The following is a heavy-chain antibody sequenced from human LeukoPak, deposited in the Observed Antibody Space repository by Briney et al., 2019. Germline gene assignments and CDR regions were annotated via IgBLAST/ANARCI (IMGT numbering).Heavy chain of an antibody. CDR1: GGTFSSYA. CDR3: AREASPYDSSGYYYFDY. V-gene: IGHV1-69*05. CDR2: IIPIFGTA. Sequence: ASVKVSCKASGGTFSSYAISWVRQAPGQGLEWMGGIIPIFGTAIYAQKFQGRVTITTDESTSTAYMELSSLRSEDTAVYYCAREASPYDSSGYYYFDYWGQGTLVTVSS. J-gene: IGHJ4*02. D-gene: IGHD3-22*01.